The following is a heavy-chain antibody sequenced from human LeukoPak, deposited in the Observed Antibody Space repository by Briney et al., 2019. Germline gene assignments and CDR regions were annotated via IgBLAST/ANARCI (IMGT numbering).Heavy chain of an antibody. D-gene: IGHD3-3*01. V-gene: IGHV3-23*01. CDR1: GFTFSSYA. CDR3: AKLLGGSNFWSGYYTDPAYYFDY. J-gene: IGHJ4*02. Sequence: GGSLRLSCAASGFTFSSYAMSWVRQAPGKGLEWVSPISGSGGSTYYADSVKGRFTISRDNSKNTLYLQMNSLRAEDTAVYYCAKLLGGSNFWSGYYTDPAYYFDYWGQGTLVTVSS. CDR2: ISGSGGST.